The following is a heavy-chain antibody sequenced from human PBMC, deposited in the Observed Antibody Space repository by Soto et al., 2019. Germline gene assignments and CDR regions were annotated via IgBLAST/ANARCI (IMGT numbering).Heavy chain of an antibody. CDR2: INPHGGST. D-gene: IGHD1-26*01. J-gene: IGHJ5*02. CDR3: ARSSGGNFGIIIEGTNWFAP. CDR1: RDTFTSYY. Sequence: SSVEVGCKAPRDTFTSYYINWVRQAPGQGLEWMGVINPHGGSTAYAQKFKGRVTLTRDTSASTVYMEVSSLTSEDTAMYYCARSSGGNFGIIIEGTNWFAPWGQGTLVTVS. V-gene: IGHV1-46*01.